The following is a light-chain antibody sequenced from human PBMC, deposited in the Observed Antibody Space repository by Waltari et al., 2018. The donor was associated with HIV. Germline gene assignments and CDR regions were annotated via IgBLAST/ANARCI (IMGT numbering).Light chain of an antibody. CDR1: SSNIGARFD. J-gene: IGLJ3*02. V-gene: IGLV1-40*01. CDR3: QSYDSSLSGSV. Sequence: QSVLTQPPSVSGAPGQRVTISCTGSSSNIGARFDVHWYQELPGTAPKPLSYGNNKRPSGVPDRFSGSKPGTAASLAITGLQAEDEADYYCQSYDSSLSGSVFGGGTKLTVL. CDR2: GNN.